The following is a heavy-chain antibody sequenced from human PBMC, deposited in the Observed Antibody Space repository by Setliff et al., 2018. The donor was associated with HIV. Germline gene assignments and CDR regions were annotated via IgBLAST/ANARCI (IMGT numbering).Heavy chain of an antibody. J-gene: IGHJ6*02. CDR3: ARGRDCGDNSCLLRLYYHYGMDA. CDR2: VVEEGHT. V-gene: IGHV4-34*01. CDR1: GGSFSNYY. D-gene: IGHD2-21*01. Sequence: SETLSLTCAVYGGSFSNYYWSWIRQIPGKGLEWIGEVVEEGHTNYNPSLKSRVTISVDTTKKQFSLKVASVTAADTGVYFCARGRDCGDNSCLLRLYYHYGMDAWGPGTAVTVSS.